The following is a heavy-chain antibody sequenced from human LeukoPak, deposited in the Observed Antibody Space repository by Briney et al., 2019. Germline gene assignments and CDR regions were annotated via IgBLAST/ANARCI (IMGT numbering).Heavy chain of an antibody. CDR3: AKDRDGEFYFYMDV. D-gene: IGHD4-17*01. CDR2: ISASGDKT. J-gene: IGHJ6*03. V-gene: IGHV3-23*01. CDR1: NFTFGVYA. Sequence: RGSLRLSCAASNFTFGVYAMSWVRQAPGKGLEWISLISASGDKTYYADSVKGRFTVSRDNSRNTMYLQMDSLRAEDTAVYYCAKDRDGEFYFYMDVYRAGTTVIVSS.